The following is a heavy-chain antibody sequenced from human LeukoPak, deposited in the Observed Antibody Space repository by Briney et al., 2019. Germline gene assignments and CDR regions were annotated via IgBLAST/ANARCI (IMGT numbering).Heavy chain of an antibody. CDR3: ARKRLTTAEGWFDP. CDR2: IYYSGST. CDR1: GGSISSYY. Sequence: PSETLSLTCTVSGGSISSYYWSWIRQPPGKGLEWIGYIYYSGSTNYNPSLKSRVTISVDTSKNQFSLKLSSVTAADTAVYYCARKRLTTAEGWFDPWGQGTLVTVSS. V-gene: IGHV4-59*01. J-gene: IGHJ5*02. D-gene: IGHD4-17*01.